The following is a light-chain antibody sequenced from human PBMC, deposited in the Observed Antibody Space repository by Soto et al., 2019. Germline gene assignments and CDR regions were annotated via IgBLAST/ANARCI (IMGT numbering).Light chain of an antibody. V-gene: IGKV1-17*01. CDR3: LQHNSYPLT. CDR1: QGISNV. Sequence: DTQMTQSPSSLASSVGDRVTITCRALQGISNVLGWYQQKPGKAPKRLIYAASSLQSGAPSRVSGSGSGTEFTLTISSLQPEDLATYYCLQHNSYPLTFGPGTKVNI. CDR2: AAS. J-gene: IGKJ3*01.